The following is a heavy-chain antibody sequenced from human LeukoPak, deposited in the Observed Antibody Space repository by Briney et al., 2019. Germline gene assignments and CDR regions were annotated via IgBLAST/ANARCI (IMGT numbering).Heavy chain of an antibody. CDR3: ARGGGYDFWSGYPYYFDY. Sequence: PSETLSLTCTVSGGSISSYYWSWIRQPPGKGLEWIGYIYYSGSTNYNPSLKSRVTISVDTSKNQFSLKLSSVTAADTAVYYCARGGGYDFWSGYPYYFDYWGQGTLVTVSS. CDR1: GGSISSYY. D-gene: IGHD3-3*01. J-gene: IGHJ4*02. CDR2: IYYSGST. V-gene: IGHV4-59*01.